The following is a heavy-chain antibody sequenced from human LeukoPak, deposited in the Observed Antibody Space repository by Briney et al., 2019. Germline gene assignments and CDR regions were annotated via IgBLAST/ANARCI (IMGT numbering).Heavy chain of an antibody. V-gene: IGHV3-30*02. Sequence: GGSLRLSCAASGFTFSSYGMHWVRQAPGKGLEWVAFIRYDGSNKYYADSVKGRFTISRDNSKNTLYLQMNSLRAEDTAVYYCAKDPAGVAVAGTGETDYWGQGTLVTVSS. CDR1: GFTFSSYG. CDR2: IRYDGSNK. D-gene: IGHD6-19*01. CDR3: AKDPAGVAVAGTGETDY. J-gene: IGHJ4*02.